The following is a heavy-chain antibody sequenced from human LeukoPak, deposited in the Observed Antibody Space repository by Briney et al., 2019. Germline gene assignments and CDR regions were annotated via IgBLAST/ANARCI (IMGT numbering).Heavy chain of an antibody. D-gene: IGHD3-22*01. J-gene: IGHJ6*02. CDR2: IQTSGST. V-gene: IGHV4-4*07. CDR3: ARENYYDSSGYSEGMDV. CDR1: GGSISSYY. Sequence: SETLSLTCTVSGGSISSYYWSWIRQPAGKGLEWIGRIQTSGSTNYNPSLRSRVTMSIDTSKNQFSLRLSSVTAADTAVYYCARENYYDSSGYSEGMDVWGQGTTVTVS.